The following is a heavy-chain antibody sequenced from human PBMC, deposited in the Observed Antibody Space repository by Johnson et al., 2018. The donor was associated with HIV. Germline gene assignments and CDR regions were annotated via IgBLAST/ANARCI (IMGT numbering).Heavy chain of an antibody. CDR2: ISSSGRTI. CDR1: GFTVSRNY. Sequence: QVQLVESGGGLVQPGGSLRLSCAASGFTVSRNYMNWVRQAPGKGLEWVSIISSSGRTIYYVDSVKGRFTISRDNAKNSLYLQMNSLRAEDTAVYYCVREEGNDILTRGDAFDIWGQGTLVTVSS. J-gene: IGHJ3*02. CDR3: VREEGNDILTRGDAFDI. D-gene: IGHD3-9*01. V-gene: IGHV3-11*04.